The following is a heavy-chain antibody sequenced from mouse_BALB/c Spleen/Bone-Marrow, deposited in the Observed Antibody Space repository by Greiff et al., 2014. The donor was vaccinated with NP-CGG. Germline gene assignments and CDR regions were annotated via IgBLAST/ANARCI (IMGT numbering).Heavy chain of an antibody. Sequence: EVQLVESGGALVQPGGSLKLSCAASGFTFSSYGMSWVRQTPDKRLELVATINSNGGSTYYPDSVKGRFTISRDNAKNTLYLQMSSLKSEDTAMYYCARDLAYWGQGTLVTVSA. CDR2: INSNGGST. CDR1: GFTFSSYG. J-gene: IGHJ3*01. V-gene: IGHV5-6-3*01. CDR3: ARDLAY.